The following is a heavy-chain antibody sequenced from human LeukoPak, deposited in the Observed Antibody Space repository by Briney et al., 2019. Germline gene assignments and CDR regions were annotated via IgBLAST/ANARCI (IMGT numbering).Heavy chain of an antibody. CDR3: AKLTSGSPNWFDP. Sequence: GGSLRLSCAASGFTFSSYEMNWVRQAPGKGLEWVSATSGSGGTTYYADSVKGRFTISRDNFKNTLYLQMNSLRAEDTAVYYCAKLTSGSPNWFDPWGQGTLVTVSS. V-gene: IGHV3-23*01. D-gene: IGHD1-26*01. CDR2: TSGSGGTT. J-gene: IGHJ5*02. CDR1: GFTFSSYE.